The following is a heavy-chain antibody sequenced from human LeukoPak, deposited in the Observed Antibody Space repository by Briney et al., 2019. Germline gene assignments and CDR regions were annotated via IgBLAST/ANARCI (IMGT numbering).Heavy chain of an antibody. CDR1: GFAFSTYS. J-gene: IGHJ5*02. D-gene: IGHD2-2*01. V-gene: IGHV3-21*01. CDR2: ISSSSRYI. CDR3: ARAGSISSWFNP. Sequence: GGSLRLSCAASGFAFSTYSMNWVRQAPGQELEWVSVISSSSRYIYYADSVRGRFTISRDNAKNSLYLHMSSLRAEDTAVYYCARAGSISSWFNPWGQGTLVTVSS.